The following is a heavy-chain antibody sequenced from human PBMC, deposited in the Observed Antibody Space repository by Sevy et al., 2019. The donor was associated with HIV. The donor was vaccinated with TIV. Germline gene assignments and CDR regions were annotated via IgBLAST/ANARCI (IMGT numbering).Heavy chain of an antibody. D-gene: IGHD3-10*01. CDR2: ISPYNGNT. Sequence: ASVKVSCKASGYTFLNYGISWVRQAPGQGLEWMGWISPYNGNTKYAQKLRGRVTMTTDTSTSTAYMEVRSLRSDDTAVYYCARNGARATLSFKYYYGMDVWGQGTTVTVSS. CDR1: GYTFLNYG. CDR3: ARNGARATLSFKYYYGMDV. J-gene: IGHJ6*02. V-gene: IGHV1-18*01.